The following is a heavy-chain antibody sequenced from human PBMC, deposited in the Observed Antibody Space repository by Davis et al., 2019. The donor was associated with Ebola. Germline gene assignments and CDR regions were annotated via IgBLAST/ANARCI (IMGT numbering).Heavy chain of an antibody. CDR1: GFTFSNYV. J-gene: IGHJ6*03. V-gene: IGHV3-23*01. D-gene: IGHD1-26*01. CDR2: LRGNGRST. CDR3: AKVRSNAPYYYYMDV. Sequence: GESLKISCAASGFTFSNYVMSWVRQAPGQGLEWVSSLRGNGRSTYYADSVKGRFTISRDNSKDMVYLQIISLRAEDTAVYYCAKVRSNAPYYYYMDVWGKGTTLTVSS.